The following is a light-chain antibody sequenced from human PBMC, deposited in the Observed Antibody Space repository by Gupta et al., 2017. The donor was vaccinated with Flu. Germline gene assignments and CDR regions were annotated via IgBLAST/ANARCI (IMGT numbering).Light chain of an antibody. J-gene: IGLJ3*02. CDR2: KND. Sequence: QSVLTQPPSASGTPGQRVTVSCSGSSSNIGGNYVYWYQQLPGAAPKLLMYKNDQRPSGVPDRFSDSKADTSASRALGGLRSEDEAEDECETWADRLRGQVFGGGTNVTVL. CDR1: SSNIGGNY. V-gene: IGLV1-47*01. CDR3: ETWADRLRGQV.